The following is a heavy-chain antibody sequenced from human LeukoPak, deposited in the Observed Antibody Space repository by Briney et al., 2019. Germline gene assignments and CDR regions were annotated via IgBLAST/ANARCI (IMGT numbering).Heavy chain of an antibody. CDR1: GYTLTELS. J-gene: IGHJ4*02. CDR3: ARFRAGVGEPYGDY. CDR2: FDPEDGET. D-gene: IGHD3-10*01. Sequence: ASVKVSCKVSGYTLTELSMHWVRQAPGKGLEWMGGFDPEDGETIYAQKFQGRVTMTADTSTSTAYMELRSLTSDDTAVYYCARFRAGVGEPYGDYWGQGTLVTVSS. V-gene: IGHV1-24*01.